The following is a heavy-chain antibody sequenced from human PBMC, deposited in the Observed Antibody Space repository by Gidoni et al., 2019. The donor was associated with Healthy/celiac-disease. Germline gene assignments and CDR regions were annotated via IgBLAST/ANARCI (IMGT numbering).Heavy chain of an antibody. J-gene: IGHJ6*03. CDR3: AREEGYPGRDYYYMDV. D-gene: IGHD3-16*02. Sequence: QVQLVESGGGVVQPGRSLRLSCASSGFTFRSHGMHWVLQAPGKGLEWVAVIWYDGSNKYYADSVKGRFTISRDNSKNTLYLQMNSLRAEDTAVYYCAREEGYPGRDYYYMDVWGKGTTVTVSS. V-gene: IGHV3-33*08. CDR1: GFTFRSHG. CDR2: IWYDGSNK.